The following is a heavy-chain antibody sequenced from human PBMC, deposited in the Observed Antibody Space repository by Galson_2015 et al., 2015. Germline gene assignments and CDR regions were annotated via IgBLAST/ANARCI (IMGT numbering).Heavy chain of an antibody. CDR2: ISATRRYI. D-gene: IGHD4-17*01. J-gene: IGHJ4*02. CDR3: ARAYHDYGDLYYDW. CDR1: GFKFTTYT. V-gene: IGHV3-21*01. Sequence: SLRLSCAASGFKFTTYTINWVRQAPGKGLEWVSSISATRRYILYADSVKGRFTISRDNAKNSVSLQMDSLRAEDTAVYFCARAYHDYGDLYYDWWGQGTLVTVSS.